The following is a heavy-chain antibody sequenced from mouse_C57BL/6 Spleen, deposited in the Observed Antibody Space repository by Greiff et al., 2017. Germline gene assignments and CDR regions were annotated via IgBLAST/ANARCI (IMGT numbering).Heavy chain of an antibody. Sequence: EVKLVESGGGLVKPGGSLKLSCAASGFTFSSYAMSWVRQTPEKRLEWVATISDGGSYTYYPDNVKGRFTISRDNAKNNLYLQMSHLKSEDTAMYYCAREYDYDGYFDVWGTGTTVTVSS. CDR2: ISDGGSYT. J-gene: IGHJ1*03. CDR1: GFTFSSYA. D-gene: IGHD2-4*01. CDR3: AREYDYDGYFDV. V-gene: IGHV5-4*01.